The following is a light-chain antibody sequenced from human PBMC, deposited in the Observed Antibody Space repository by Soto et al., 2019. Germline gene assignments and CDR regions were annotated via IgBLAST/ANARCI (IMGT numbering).Light chain of an antibody. CDR2: KVS. CDR3: MQGTHPFT. CDR1: QSLVYSDGNTY. V-gene: IGKV2-30*01. Sequence: DVVMTQSPLSLPVTLGQPASISCRSSQSLVYSDGNTYLNWFQQRPGQSPRRLIYKVSNRDSGVPDRFSGSGLGADFTLKISRVEAEDVGVYYCMQGTHPFTFGPGTKVDIK. J-gene: IGKJ3*01.